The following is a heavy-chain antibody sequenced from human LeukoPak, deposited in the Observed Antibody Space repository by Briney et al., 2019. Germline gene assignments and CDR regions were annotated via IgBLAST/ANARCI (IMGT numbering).Heavy chain of an antibody. CDR2: ISSSGSTI. J-gene: IGHJ4*02. CDR1: GFTFSSYE. Sequence: GGSLRLSCAASGFTFSSYEMNWVRQAPGKGLEWVSYISSSGSTIYYADSVKVRFTISRDNAKNSLYLQMTSLRAEDTAVYYCARHRTASDYWGQGTLVTVSS. D-gene: IGHD3-16*02. CDR3: ARHRTASDY. V-gene: IGHV3-48*03.